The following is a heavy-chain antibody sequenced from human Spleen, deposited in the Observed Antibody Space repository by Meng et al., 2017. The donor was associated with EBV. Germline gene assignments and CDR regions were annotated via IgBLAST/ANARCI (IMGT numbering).Heavy chain of an antibody. Sequence: HQWCPGLLTPSGPLPLTCIFHGWSCRVYYWSWFRQPPGKGLEWIGDIYHSGNPTYNPSLKSRVTISIDMSNNQFSLNLTSVTAADTAVYYCARRWLQPSSRNSYFDYWGRGSLVTVSS. CDR2: IYHSGNP. D-gene: IGHD5-24*01. V-gene: IGHV4-34*01. CDR3: ARRWLQPSSRNSYFDY. J-gene: IGHJ4*02. CDR1: GWSCRVYY.